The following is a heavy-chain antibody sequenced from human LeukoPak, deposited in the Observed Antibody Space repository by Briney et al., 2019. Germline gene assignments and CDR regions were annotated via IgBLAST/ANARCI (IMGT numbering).Heavy chain of an antibody. CDR2: IYHSGST. J-gene: IGHJ4*02. CDR3: ARGHSSSIYYFDY. V-gene: IGHV4-30-2*01. CDR1: GGSVSSSDYY. Sequence: PSETLSLTCTVSGGSVSSSDYYCGWIRQPPGKGLEWIGYIYHSGSTYYNPSLKSRVTISVDRSKNQFSLKLSSVTAADTAVYYCARGHSSSIYYFDYWGQGTLVTVSS. D-gene: IGHD6-6*01.